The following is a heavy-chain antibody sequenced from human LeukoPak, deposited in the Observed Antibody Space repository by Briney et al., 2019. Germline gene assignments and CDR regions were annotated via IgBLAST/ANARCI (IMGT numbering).Heavy chain of an antibody. CDR3: ARDGAAAGTDFDY. Sequence: GGSLRLSCAASGFTFSSYSMNWVRQAPGKGLEWVSSISSSSSYIYYADSVKGRFTISRDNAKNSLYLQMNSLRAEDTAVYYCARDGAAAGTDFDYWGQGTLVTVAS. J-gene: IGHJ4*02. V-gene: IGHV3-21*01. D-gene: IGHD6-13*01. CDR1: GFTFSSYS. CDR2: ISSSSSYI.